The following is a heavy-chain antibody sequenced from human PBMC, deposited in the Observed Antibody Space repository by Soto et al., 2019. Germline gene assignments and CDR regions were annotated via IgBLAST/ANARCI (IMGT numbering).Heavy chain of an antibody. V-gene: IGHV1-69*13. J-gene: IGHJ4*02. D-gene: IGHD4-4*01. CDR3: ARALKAGGDGYSILRL. CDR1: GGTFSSYA. Sequence: SVKVSCKASGGTFSSYAISWVRQAPGQGLEWMGGIIPTFGTANYAQKFQGRVTITADESTSTAYMELSSLRSEDTAVYYCARALKAGGDGYSILRLWGQGTLVTVSS. CDR2: IIPTFGTA.